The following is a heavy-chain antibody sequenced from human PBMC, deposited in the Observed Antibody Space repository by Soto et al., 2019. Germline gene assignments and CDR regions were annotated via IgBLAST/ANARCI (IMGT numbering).Heavy chain of an antibody. D-gene: IGHD6-13*01. Sequence: GGSLRLSCAASGFTFSSYWMSWVRQAPGKGLEWVANIKQDGSEKYYVDSVKGRFTISRDNAKNSLYLQMNSLRAEDTAVYYCARSIAAAGHDAFDIWGQGTMVTVSS. CDR1: GFTFSSYW. CDR3: ARSIAAAGHDAFDI. V-gene: IGHV3-7*01. J-gene: IGHJ3*02. CDR2: IKQDGSEK.